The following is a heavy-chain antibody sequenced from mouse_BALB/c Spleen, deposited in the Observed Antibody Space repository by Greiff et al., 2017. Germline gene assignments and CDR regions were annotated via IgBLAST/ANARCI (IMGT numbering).Heavy chain of an antibody. D-gene: IGHD2-4*01. CDR1: GFNIKDYY. CDR3: ARSGDYDLIDY. CDR2: IDPENGNT. Sequence: EVKLVESGAELVRPGALVKLSCKASGFNIKDYYMHWVKQRPEQGLEWIGWIDPENGNTIYDPKFQGKASITADTSSNTAYLQLSSLTSEDTAVYYCARSGDYDLIDYWGQGTTLTVSS. V-gene: IGHV14-1*02. J-gene: IGHJ2*01.